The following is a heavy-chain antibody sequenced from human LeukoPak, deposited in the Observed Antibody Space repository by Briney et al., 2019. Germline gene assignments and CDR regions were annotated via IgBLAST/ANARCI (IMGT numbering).Heavy chain of an antibody. CDR1: GFTFSSYW. J-gene: IGHJ4*02. CDR3: ARDRGKGIAVAGFDY. CDR2: IKQDGSEK. V-gene: IGHV3-7*01. D-gene: IGHD6-19*01. Sequence: GGSLRLSCAASGFTFSSYWMSWVRQAPGKGLEWVAHIKQDGSEKYYVDSVKGRFTISRDNAKNSLYLQMNSLRAEDTAVYYCARDRGKGIAVAGFDYWGQGTLVTVSS.